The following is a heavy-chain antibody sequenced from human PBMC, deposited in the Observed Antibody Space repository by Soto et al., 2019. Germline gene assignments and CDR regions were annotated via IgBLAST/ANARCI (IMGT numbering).Heavy chain of an antibody. Sequence: PSETLSLTCTVSGGSVSSGSYYWSWIRQPPGKGLEWIGYIYYSGSTNYNPSLKSRVTISVDTSKNQFSLKLSSVTAADTAVYYCARIPDYGDSYTYYFDYWGQGTLVTVSS. CDR2: IYYSGST. V-gene: IGHV4-61*01. CDR1: GGSVSSGSYY. D-gene: IGHD4-17*01. J-gene: IGHJ4*02. CDR3: ARIPDYGDSYTYYFDY.